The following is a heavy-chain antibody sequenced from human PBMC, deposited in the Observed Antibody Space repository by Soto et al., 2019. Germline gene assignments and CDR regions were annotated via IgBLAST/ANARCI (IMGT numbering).Heavy chain of an antibody. J-gene: IGHJ6*02. CDR1: GGSFSGYY. Sequence: PSETLSLTCAVYGGSFSGYYWSWIRQPPGKGLEWIGEINHSGSTNYNPSLKSRVTISVDTSKNQFSLKLSSVTAADTAVYYCARLKRGYRGYGVYYYGMDVWGQGTTVTSP. CDR3: ARLKRGYRGYGVYYYGMDV. D-gene: IGHD5-12*01. V-gene: IGHV4-34*01. CDR2: INHSGST.